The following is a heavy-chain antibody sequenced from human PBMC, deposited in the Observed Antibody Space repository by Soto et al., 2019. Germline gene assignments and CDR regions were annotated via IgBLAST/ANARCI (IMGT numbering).Heavy chain of an antibody. Sequence: QVQLVESGGGVVQPGRSLRLSCAASGFTFSSYGMRWVRQAPGKGLEWVAVISYDGSNKYYADSVKGRFTISRDNSKNTLYLQMNSLRAEDTAVYYCAKGEGATPWFDPWGQGTLVTVSS. D-gene: IGHD1-26*01. CDR2: ISYDGSNK. J-gene: IGHJ5*02. CDR1: GFTFSSYG. V-gene: IGHV3-30*18. CDR3: AKGEGATPWFDP.